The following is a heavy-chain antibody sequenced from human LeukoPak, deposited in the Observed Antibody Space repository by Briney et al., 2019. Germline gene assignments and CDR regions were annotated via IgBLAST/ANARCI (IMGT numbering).Heavy chain of an antibody. D-gene: IGHD3-22*01. CDR3: AGSSTESGYLIPYFDY. J-gene: IGHJ4*02. CDR2: IYTSGST. V-gene: IGHV4-61*02. Sequence: SETLSLTCTVSGGSISSGSYYWSWIRQPAGKGLEWIGRIYTSGSTNYNPSLKSRVTISVDTSKNQFSLKLSSVTAADTAVYYCAGSSTESGYLIPYFDYWGQGTLVTVSS. CDR1: GGSISSGSYY.